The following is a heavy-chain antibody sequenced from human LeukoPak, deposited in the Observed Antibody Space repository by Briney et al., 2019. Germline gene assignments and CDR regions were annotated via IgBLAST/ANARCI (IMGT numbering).Heavy chain of an antibody. CDR1: GFTFNSYT. D-gene: IGHD1-1*01. CDR3: ARDGASIDDQYYGLDV. V-gene: IGHV3-21*06. Sequence: PGGSLRLSCAASGFTFNSYTMNWVRQAPGKGLESVSSIRSNSRGINYADSVKGRFTISRDNDKNTVFLEMNSLRAEDTAVYYCARDGASIDDQYYGLDVWGQRTTVTVSS. J-gene: IGHJ6*02. CDR2: IRSNSRGI.